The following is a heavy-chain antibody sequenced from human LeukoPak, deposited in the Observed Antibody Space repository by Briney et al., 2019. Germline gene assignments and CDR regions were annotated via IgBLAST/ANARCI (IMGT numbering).Heavy chain of an antibody. CDR3: ARAERITIFGVVTPGYYYYMDV. CDR1: GGTFSSYA. Sequence: ASVKVSCKASGGTFSSYAISWVRQAPGQGLEWMGGIIPIFGTANYAQKFQGRVTITADESTSTAYMDLSSLRSEDTAVYYCARAERITIFGVVTPGYYYYMDVWGKGTTVTVSS. V-gene: IGHV1-69*13. D-gene: IGHD3-3*01. CDR2: IIPIFGTA. J-gene: IGHJ6*03.